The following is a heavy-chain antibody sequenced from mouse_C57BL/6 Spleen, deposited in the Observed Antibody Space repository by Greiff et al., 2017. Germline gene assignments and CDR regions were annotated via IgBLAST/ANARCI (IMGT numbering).Heavy chain of an antibody. V-gene: IGHV3-8*01. J-gene: IGHJ1*03. D-gene: IGHD1-1*01. Sequence: EVKLQESGPGLAKPSQTLSLPCSVTGYSIPSDYWNWIRTFPGNKLEYMGYISYSGSTYYNPSLKSRSSITRDTAKNQYYLQLNSVTTEDTATYYCARSVVAPYWYFDVWGTGTTVTVSS. CDR3: ARSVVAPYWYFDV. CDR2: ISYSGST. CDR1: GYSIPSDY.